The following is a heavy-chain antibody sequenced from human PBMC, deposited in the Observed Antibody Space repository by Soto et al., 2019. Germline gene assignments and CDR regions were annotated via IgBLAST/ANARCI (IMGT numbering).Heavy chain of an antibody. J-gene: IGHJ4*02. Sequence: PSETLSLTCAVYGGSFSGYYWSWIRQPPGKGLEWIGEINHSGSTNYNPSLKSRVTISVDTSKNQFSLKLSSVTAADTAVYYCARGYSNTLYYYGWGSYSSGKRFVYWGQGILVTVSS. D-gene: IGHD3-10*01. V-gene: IGHV4-34*01. CDR1: GGSFSGYY. CDR3: ARGYSNTLYYYGWGSYSSGKRFVY. CDR2: INHSGST.